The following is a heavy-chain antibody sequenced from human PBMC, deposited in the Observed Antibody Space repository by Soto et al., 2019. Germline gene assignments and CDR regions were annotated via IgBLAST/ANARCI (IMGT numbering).Heavy chain of an antibody. V-gene: IGHV4-59*08. D-gene: IGHD6-6*01. CDR3: ASQYDHSRYYYSSSSRYYYYMDV. Sequence: QSPTLSLTCTVSGGSISSYYWSWIRQPPGKGLEWIGYIYYSGSTNYNPSLKSRVTISVDTSKNQFSLKLSSVTAADTAVYYCASQYDHSRYYYSSSSRYYYYMDVWGKGTTVTVSS. CDR2: IYYSGST. J-gene: IGHJ6*03. CDR1: GGSISSYY.